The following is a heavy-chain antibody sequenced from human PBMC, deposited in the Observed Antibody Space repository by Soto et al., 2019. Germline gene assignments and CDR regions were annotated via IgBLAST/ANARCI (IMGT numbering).Heavy chain of an antibody. CDR3: ARDVSYSGYDQWYFDL. CDR1: GFTFSSYS. V-gene: IGHV3-21*01. J-gene: IGHJ2*01. Sequence: GGSLRLSCAASGFTFSSYSMNWVRQAPGKGLEWASSISSSSDINYADSVKGRFTISRDNAKNSLYLQMNSLRAEDTAVYYCARDVSYSGYDQWYFDLWGRGTLVTVSS. CDR2: ISSSSDI. D-gene: IGHD5-12*01.